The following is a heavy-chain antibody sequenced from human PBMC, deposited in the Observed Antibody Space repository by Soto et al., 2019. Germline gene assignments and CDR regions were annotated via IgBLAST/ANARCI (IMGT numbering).Heavy chain of an antibody. CDR2: IYPKTGGT. Sequence: ASVKVSCKASGYTFNPFYMHWVRQAPGQGLEWMGWIYPKTGGTYYAQKFQGWVTMTSDTSISTVYVELRSLKSDDTAVYYCVRENWYYDYWGQGTLVTSPQ. D-gene: IGHD1-7*01. V-gene: IGHV1-2*04. CDR1: GYTFNPFY. CDR3: VRENWYYDY. J-gene: IGHJ4*02.